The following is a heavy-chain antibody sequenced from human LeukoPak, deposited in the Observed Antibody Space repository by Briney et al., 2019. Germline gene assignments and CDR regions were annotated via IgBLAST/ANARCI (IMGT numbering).Heavy chain of an antibody. CDR2: INPSGGST. Sequence: ASVKVSCKASGYTFTSYYMHWARQAPGQGLEWMGIINPSGGSTSYAQKFQGRVTMTRDMSTSTVYMELSSLRSEDTAVYCCARDSGSGGNFFDYWGQGTLVTVSS. CDR1: GYTFTSYY. D-gene: IGHD4-23*01. CDR3: ARDSGSGGNFFDY. V-gene: IGHV1-46*01. J-gene: IGHJ4*02.